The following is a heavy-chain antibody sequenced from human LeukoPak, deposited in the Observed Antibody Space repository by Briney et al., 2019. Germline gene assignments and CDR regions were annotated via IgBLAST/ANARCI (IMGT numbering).Heavy chain of an antibody. CDR3: ARGESPYYYYYMDV. J-gene: IGHJ6*03. Sequence: ASVKVSCKASGYTLTDYYLHWVRQAPGQGLEWMGWINPNSGGTNYAQKFQGRVTMTRDTSISTAYMELSRLRSDDTAVYYCARGESPYYYYYMDVWGKGTTVTVSS. CDR2: INPNSGGT. V-gene: IGHV1-2*02. CDR1: GYTLTDYY.